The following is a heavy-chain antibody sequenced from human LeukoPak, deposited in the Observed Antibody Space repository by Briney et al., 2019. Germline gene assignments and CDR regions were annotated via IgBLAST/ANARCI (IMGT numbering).Heavy chain of an antibody. D-gene: IGHD6-13*01. CDR3: AKDSGTTSQQLVCYFDY. Sequence: PGGSLRLSCAASGFTFSSYAMSWVRQAPGKGLEWVSAISGSGGSTYYADSVKGRFTISRDNSKNTLFLQMNSLRAEDTAVYYCAKDSGTTSQQLVCYFDYWGQGTLVTVSS. J-gene: IGHJ4*02. CDR2: ISGSGGST. V-gene: IGHV3-23*01. CDR1: GFTFSSYA.